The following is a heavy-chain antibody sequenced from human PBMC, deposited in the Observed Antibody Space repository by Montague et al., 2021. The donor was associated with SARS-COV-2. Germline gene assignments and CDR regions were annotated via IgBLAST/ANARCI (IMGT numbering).Heavy chain of an antibody. V-gene: IGHV3-30*04. CDR2: ISYDGFNK. J-gene: IGHJ3*02. CDR3: ARGGGYRDAFDI. CDR1: GFTFSSHA. D-gene: IGHD5-18*01. Sequence: SLRLSCAASGFTFSSHAMHWVRQAPGKGLEWVAVISYDGFNKYYXDPVKGRFTISRDNSKNTLSLQMNSLRTEDTAVYYCARGGGYRDAFDIWGQGTMVTVSS.